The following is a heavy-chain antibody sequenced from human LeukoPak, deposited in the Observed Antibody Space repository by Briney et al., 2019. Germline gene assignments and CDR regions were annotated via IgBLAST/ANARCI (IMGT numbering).Heavy chain of an antibody. CDR1: GYTFTGYY. Sequence: ASVKVSFKASGYTFTGYYMHWVRQAPGQGLEWVGRINPNSCGTNYAQKFQGRVTMTSDTSISTAYMELSRLRSDDTAVYYCARDTRRYYYDSSGYSPYWGQGTLVTVSS. J-gene: IGHJ4*02. D-gene: IGHD3-22*01. CDR3: ARDTRRYYYDSSGYSPY. V-gene: IGHV1-2*06. CDR2: INPNSCGT.